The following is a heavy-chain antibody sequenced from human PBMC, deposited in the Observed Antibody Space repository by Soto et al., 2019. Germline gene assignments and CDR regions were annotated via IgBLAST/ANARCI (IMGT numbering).Heavy chain of an antibody. CDR1: GGSFSGYY. V-gene: IGHV4-34*01. CDR3: ARGRNPYYDFWSGFKADDY. D-gene: IGHD3-3*01. CDR2: INHSGST. J-gene: IGHJ4*02. Sequence: PSETLSLTCAVYGGSFSGYYWSWIRQPPGKGLEWIGEINHSGSTNYNPSLKSRVTISVDTSKNQFSLKLSSVTAADTAVYYCARGRNPYYDFWSGFKADDYWGQGTLVTVSS.